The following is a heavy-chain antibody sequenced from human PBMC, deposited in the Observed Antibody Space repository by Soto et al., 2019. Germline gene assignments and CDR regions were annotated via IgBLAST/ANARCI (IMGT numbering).Heavy chain of an antibody. Sequence: GGSLRLSCAASGFTFRNYAMHWVRQAPGKGLECLAVIAYDGSNAFYSPSFQGQVTISADKSISTAYLQWSSLKASDIAMYYCARLLLSSGYTYRDHGMDVWGQGTTVTGSS. V-gene: IGHV3-30-3*01. CDR3: ARLLLSSGYTYRDHGMDV. CDR1: GFTFRNYA. CDR2: IAYDGSNA. D-gene: IGHD5-18*01. J-gene: IGHJ6*02.